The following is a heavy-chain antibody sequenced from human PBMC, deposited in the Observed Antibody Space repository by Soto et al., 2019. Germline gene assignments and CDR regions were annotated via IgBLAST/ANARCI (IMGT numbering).Heavy chain of an antibody. CDR2: ISSSGGTK. J-gene: IGHJ5*02. D-gene: IGHD6-13*01. Sequence: PGGSLRLSCAASGFSFSDYYMTWIRQAPGKGLEWVSYISSSGGTKYHADSVKGRFTISRDNAKNSLYLQMNSLRAEDTAVYYCARGYSSSWTYNWFDPWGQGT. V-gene: IGHV3-11*01. CDR1: GFSFSDYY. CDR3: ARGYSSSWTYNWFDP.